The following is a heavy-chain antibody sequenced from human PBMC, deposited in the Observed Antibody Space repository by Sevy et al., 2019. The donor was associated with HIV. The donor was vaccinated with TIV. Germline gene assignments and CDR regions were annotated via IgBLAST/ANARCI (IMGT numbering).Heavy chain of an antibody. CDR2: IKQDGSKK. J-gene: IGHJ4*02. CDR1: GFTFSDYW. V-gene: IGHV3-7*01. Sequence: GGSLRLSCAASGFTFSDYWMSWVRQAPEKGLEWVANIKQDGSKKYHMESIKGRFIVSRDNAKKSRYLEMSSLRAEDTAVYYCARLKLHYDPYYFDLWGQGTLVTVSS. CDR3: ARLKLHYDPYYFDL. D-gene: IGHD3-16*01.